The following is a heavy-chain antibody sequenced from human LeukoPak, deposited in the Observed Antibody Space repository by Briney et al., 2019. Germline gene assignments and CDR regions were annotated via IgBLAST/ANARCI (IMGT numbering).Heavy chain of an antibody. Sequence: SETLSLTCTVSGGSISSSSYYWVWIRQPPGKGLEWIGSIYYSGSTYYNPSLKSRVTISVGTSKNQFSLKLSSVTAADTAVYYCARERELATPYYYWGQGTLVTVSS. CDR1: GGSISSSSYY. D-gene: IGHD1-26*01. CDR3: ARERELATPYYY. J-gene: IGHJ4*02. CDR2: IYYSGST. V-gene: IGHV4-39*07.